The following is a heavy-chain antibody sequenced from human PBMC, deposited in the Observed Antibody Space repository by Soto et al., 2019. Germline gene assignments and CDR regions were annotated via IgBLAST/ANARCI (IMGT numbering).Heavy chain of an antibody. CDR2: INAGNGNT. V-gene: IGHV1-3*01. CDR1: GYTFTSYA. Sequence: ASVKVSCKASGYTFTSYAMHWVRQAPGQRLEWMGWINAGNGNTKYSQKFQGRVTITRDTSASTAYMELSSLRSEDTALYYCARDWGTGFYQLDSWGQGTLVTVSS. CDR3: ARDWGTGFYQLDS. J-gene: IGHJ4*02. D-gene: IGHD2-2*01.